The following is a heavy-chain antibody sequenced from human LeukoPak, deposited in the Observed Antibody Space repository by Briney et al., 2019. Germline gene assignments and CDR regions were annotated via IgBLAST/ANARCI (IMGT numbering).Heavy chain of an antibody. CDR3: AKTNDYSNPFGY. V-gene: IGHV3-30*18. CDR2: ISYDGSNK. D-gene: IGHD4-11*01. Sequence: PGRSLRLSCAASGFTFSSYGTHWVRQAPGKGLEWVAVISYDGSNKYYADSVKGRFTISRDNSKNTLYLQMNSLRAEDTAVYYCAKTNDYSNPFGYWGQGTLVTVSS. J-gene: IGHJ4*02. CDR1: GFTFSSYG.